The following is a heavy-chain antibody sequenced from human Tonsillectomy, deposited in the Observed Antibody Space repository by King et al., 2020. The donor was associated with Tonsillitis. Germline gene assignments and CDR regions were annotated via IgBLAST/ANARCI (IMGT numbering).Heavy chain of an antibody. CDR1: GFTFSDYY. V-gene: IGHV3-11*06. Sequence: QLVQSGGGLVKPGGSLRLSCAASGFTFSDYYMSWIRQAPGKGLEWVSYISSSSSYTNYADSVKGRFTISRDNAKNSLYLQMNSLRAEDTAVYCCARVFLGYCSSTSCYAFDIWGQGTMVTVSS. J-gene: IGHJ3*02. CDR3: ARVFLGYCSSTSCYAFDI. D-gene: IGHD2-2*01. CDR2: ISSSSSYT.